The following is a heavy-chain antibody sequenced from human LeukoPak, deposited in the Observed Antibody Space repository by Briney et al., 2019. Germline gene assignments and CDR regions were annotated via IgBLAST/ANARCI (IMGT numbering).Heavy chain of an antibody. V-gene: IGHV5-51*01. Sequence: GESLKISCKGSGYSFTSYWIGWVRQMPGKGLEWMGIIYPGDSDTRYSPSFQGQVTISADKSISTAYLQWSSLKASDTAMYYCARSVEQWLAEGWFDPWGQGTLVTVSS. CDR2: IYPGDSDT. CDR3: ARSVEQWLAEGWFDP. J-gene: IGHJ5*02. CDR1: GYSFTSYW. D-gene: IGHD6-19*01.